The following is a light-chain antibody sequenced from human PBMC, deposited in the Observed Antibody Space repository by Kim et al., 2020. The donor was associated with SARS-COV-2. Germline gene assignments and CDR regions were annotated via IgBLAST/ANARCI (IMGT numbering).Light chain of an antibody. CDR1: QSVSNN. CDR2: GAS. CDR3: QQYNDWPLLT. J-gene: IGKJ4*01. Sequence: IVMTQSPATLSVSPGERVTLSCRASQSVSNNLAWYQQRPGQAPRLLIYGASTMATDISARFSGSGSGTEFTLTIRSLQSEDLAVYYCQQYNDWPLLTFGGGTKVDIK. V-gene: IGKV3-15*01.